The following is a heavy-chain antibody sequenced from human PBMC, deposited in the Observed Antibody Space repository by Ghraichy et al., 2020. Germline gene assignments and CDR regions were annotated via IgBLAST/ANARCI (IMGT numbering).Heavy chain of an antibody. CDR1: GGSISSYY. D-gene: IGHD1-26*01. CDR2: IYTSGST. V-gene: IGHV4-4*07. Sequence: SQTLSLTCTVSGGSISSYYWSWIRQPAGKGLEWIGRIYTSGSTNYNPSLKSRVTMSVDTSKNQFSLKLSSVTAADTAVYYCARDFGGGSYGVVEYYFDYWGQGTLVTVSS. CDR3: ARDFGGGSYGVVEYYFDY. J-gene: IGHJ4*02.